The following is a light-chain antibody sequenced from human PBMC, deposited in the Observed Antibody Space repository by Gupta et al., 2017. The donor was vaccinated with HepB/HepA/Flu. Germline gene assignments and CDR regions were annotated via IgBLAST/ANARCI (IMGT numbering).Light chain of an antibody. Sequence: EIVLTQSPGTLSLSPGESATLSCRASQSVSSDYLAWYQQKPGQAPRLLMYGTSNRATGTPDRFSGSGSATDYSLTISRLEAEDFAVYYCQHDGSSPRTFGQGTKVEIK. V-gene: IGKV3-20*01. CDR2: GTS. CDR1: QSVSSDY. CDR3: QHDGSSPRT. J-gene: IGKJ1*01.